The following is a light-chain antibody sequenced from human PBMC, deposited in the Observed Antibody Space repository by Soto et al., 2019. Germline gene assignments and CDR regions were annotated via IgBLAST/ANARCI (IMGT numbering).Light chain of an antibody. CDR3: QHYGSS. J-gene: IGKJ5*01. CDR1: QSFSSN. CDR2: GAS. V-gene: IGKV3-15*01. Sequence: EIVMTQSPATLSVSPGERAALSCRASQSFSSNLAWYQQKPGQAPRLLIYGASTRATGIPARFSGSGSGTEFTLTISSLQSEDFAVYYCQHYGSSFGQGTRLEI.